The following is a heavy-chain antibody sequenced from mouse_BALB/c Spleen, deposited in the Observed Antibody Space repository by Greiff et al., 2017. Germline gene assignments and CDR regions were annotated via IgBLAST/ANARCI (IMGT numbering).Heavy chain of an antibody. CDR2: ISSGGST. CDR1: GFTFSSYA. CDR3: ARHGTPQAWFAY. D-gene: IGHD4-1*01. J-gene: IGHJ3*01. Sequence: EVHLVESGGGLVKPGGSLKLSCAASGFTFSSYAMSWVRQTPEKRLEWVASISSGGSTYYPDSVKGRFTISRDNARNILYLQMSSLRSEDTAMYYCARHGTPQAWFAYWGQGTLVTVSA. V-gene: IGHV5-6-5*01.